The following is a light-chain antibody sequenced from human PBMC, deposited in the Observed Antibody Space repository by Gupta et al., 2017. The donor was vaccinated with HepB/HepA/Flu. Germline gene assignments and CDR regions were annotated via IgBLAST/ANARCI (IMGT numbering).Light chain of an antibody. J-gene: IGKJ1*01. CDR3: QQYNDWPRT. Sequence: EIVMTQSPATLSVSPGERAVLSCRASQRISSNLVWYQQKPGQAPRLLIYDASSRASGIPATFSGSGSGTEFTLTISSLQSEDFAVFYCQQYNDWPRTFGQGTKVEVK. CDR1: QRISSN. V-gene: IGKV3-15*01. CDR2: DAS.